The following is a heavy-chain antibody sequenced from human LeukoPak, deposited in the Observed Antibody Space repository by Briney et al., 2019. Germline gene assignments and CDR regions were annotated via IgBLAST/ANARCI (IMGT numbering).Heavy chain of an antibody. D-gene: IGHD6-19*01. Sequence: PSETLSLTCTVSGGSISSGDYYWSWIRQPPGKGLEWIGHIYYSGSTYYNPSLKSRVTISVDTSKIQFSLKLSSVTAADTAVYYCARSYSSGWYRAYYFDYWGQGTLVTVSS. CDR1: GGSISSGDYY. J-gene: IGHJ4*02. CDR2: IYYSGST. V-gene: IGHV4-30-4*08. CDR3: ARSYSSGWYRAYYFDY.